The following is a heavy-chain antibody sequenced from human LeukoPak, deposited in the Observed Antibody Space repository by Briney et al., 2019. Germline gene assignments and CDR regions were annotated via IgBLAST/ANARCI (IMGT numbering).Heavy chain of an antibody. CDR2: IYYSGST. CDR3: ARQWLLQYAFDI. D-gene: IGHD6-19*01. V-gene: IGHV4-30-4*01. Sequence: SETLSLTCTVSGGSISSYYWSWIRQPPGKGLEWIGYIYYSGSTYYNPSLKSRVTISVDTSKNQFSLKLSSVTAADTAVYYCARQWLLQYAFDIWGQGTMVTVSS. CDR1: GGSISSYY. J-gene: IGHJ3*02.